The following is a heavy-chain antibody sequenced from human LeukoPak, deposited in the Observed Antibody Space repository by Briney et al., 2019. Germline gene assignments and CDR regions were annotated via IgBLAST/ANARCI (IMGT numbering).Heavy chain of an antibody. CDR2: ISSSGSTI. D-gene: IGHD3-22*01. J-gene: IGHJ4*02. CDR1: GLTSSSYE. CDR3: AREVYYDSSGYPTY. V-gene: IGHV3-48*03. Sequence: GGSLRLSCAASGLTSSSYEINWVGPAPGMGLEWVSYISSSGSTIYYADSVKGRFTISRDNAKNSLYLQMNSLRAEDTAVYYCAREVYYDSSGYPTYWGQGTLVTVSS.